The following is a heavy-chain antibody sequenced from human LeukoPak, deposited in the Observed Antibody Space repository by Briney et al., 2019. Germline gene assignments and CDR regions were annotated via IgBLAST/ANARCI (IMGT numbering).Heavy chain of an antibody. Sequence: ASVKVSCKVSGYTLTELSMHWVRQAPGKGLEWMGGFDPEDGETIYAQKLQGRVTMTTDTSTSTAYVELRSLRSDDTAVYYCARDSYSGSYYGIDYWGQGTLITVSS. CDR3: ARDSYSGSYYGIDY. CDR1: GYTLTELS. CDR2: FDPEDGET. D-gene: IGHD1-26*01. J-gene: IGHJ4*02. V-gene: IGHV1-24*01.